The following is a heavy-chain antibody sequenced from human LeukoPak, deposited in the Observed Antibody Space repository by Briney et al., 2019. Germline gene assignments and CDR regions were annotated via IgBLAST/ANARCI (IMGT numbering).Heavy chain of an antibody. V-gene: IGHV1-18*01. J-gene: IGHJ6*02. Sequence: ASVKVSCKASGYTFTSYGITWVRQAPGQGLEWMGWISGYNGNTDYAQKLQGRVTMTTATSTSTAYMELRSLRSDDTAVYYCARGHLGQSYYHNGVDVWGQGTTVTVSS. CDR3: ARGHLGQSYYHNGVDV. CDR2: ISGYNGNT. D-gene: IGHD5-24*01. CDR1: GYTFTSYG.